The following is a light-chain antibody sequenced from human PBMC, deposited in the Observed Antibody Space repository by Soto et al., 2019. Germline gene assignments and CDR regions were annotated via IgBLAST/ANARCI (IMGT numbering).Light chain of an antibody. V-gene: IGLV1-40*01. J-gene: IGLJ2*01. Sequence: QSVLTQPPSVSGAPGQRVTISCTGSSSNIGADYDVHWYQQLPGTAPKLLIYGSTNRPSGVPDRFSASRSGTSASLAITGLQAEDEADYYCQSYDSSLSGVAFGGGTQLTVL. CDR3: QSYDSSLSGVA. CDR1: SSNIGADYD. CDR2: GST.